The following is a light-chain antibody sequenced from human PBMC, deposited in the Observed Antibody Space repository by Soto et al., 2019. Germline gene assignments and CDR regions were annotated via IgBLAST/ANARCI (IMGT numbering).Light chain of an antibody. CDR1: SSNIGSNY. CDR2: RNN. J-gene: IGLJ2*01. V-gene: IGLV1-47*01. Sequence: QSVLTQPPSASGTPGQRVTISCSGSSSNIGSNYVYWYQQLTGTAPKLLIYRNNQRHSGVPDRFSGSKSGTSASLAISGLRSEDEADYYCAAWDDSLSGPHVVFGGGTKLTVL. CDR3: AAWDDSLSGPHVV.